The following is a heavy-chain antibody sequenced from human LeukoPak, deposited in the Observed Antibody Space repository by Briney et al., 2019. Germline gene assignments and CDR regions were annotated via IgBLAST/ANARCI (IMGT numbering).Heavy chain of an antibody. CDR3: ARVRYGSGSFDY. CDR1: GFTVSSNE. Sequence: GGSLRLSCAASGFTVSSNEMSWVRQAPGKGLEWVSSISGGSTYYADSRKGRFTISRDNSKNTLYLQMNSLRAEDTAVYYCARVRYGSGSFDYWGQGTLVTVSS. V-gene: IGHV3-38-3*01. J-gene: IGHJ4*02. CDR2: ISGGST. D-gene: IGHD3-10*01.